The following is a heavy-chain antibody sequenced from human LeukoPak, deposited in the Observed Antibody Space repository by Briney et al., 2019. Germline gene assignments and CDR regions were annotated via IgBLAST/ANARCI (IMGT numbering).Heavy chain of an antibody. CDR1: GFTVSSNS. J-gene: IGHJ4*02. Sequence: GGSLRLSCTVSGFTVSSNSMSWVRQAPGKGLEWVSFIYSDNTHYSDSVKGRFTISRDNSKNTLYLQMNSLRAEDTAVYYCARGSGYRYGFTGRERTKSRLDYWGQGTLVTVSS. D-gene: IGHD5-18*01. CDR3: ARGSGYRYGFTGRERTKSRLDY. V-gene: IGHV3-66*03. CDR2: IYSDNT.